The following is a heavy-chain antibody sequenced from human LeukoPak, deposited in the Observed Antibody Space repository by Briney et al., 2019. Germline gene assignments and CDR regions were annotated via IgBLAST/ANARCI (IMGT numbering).Heavy chain of an antibody. CDR2: INHSGST. Sequence: SETLSLTCAVYGGSFSGCYWSWIRQPPGKGLEWIGEINHSGSTNYNPSLKSRVTISVDTSKNQFSLKLSSVTAADTAVYYCARVIVVVPAASIPTNYYYYGMDVWGQGTTVTVSS. CDR3: ARVIVVVPAASIPTNYYYYGMDV. D-gene: IGHD2-2*01. CDR1: GGSFSGCY. J-gene: IGHJ6*02. V-gene: IGHV4-34*01.